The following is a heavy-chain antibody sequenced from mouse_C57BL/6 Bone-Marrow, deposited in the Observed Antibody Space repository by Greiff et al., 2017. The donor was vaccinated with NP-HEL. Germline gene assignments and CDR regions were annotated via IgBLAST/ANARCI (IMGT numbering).Heavy chain of an antibody. CDR3: ARYYGSSRRYFDV. CDR1: GYTFTDYY. Sequence: QVQLQQSGPELVKPGASVKISCKASGYTFTDYYMNWVKQRPGQGLEWIGWIFPGSGSTYYNEKFKGKATLTVDKSSSTAYMLLSSLTAEDSAFYFCARYYGSSRRYFDVWGTGTTVTVSS. D-gene: IGHD1-1*01. CDR2: IFPGSGST. V-gene: IGHV1-75*01. J-gene: IGHJ1*03.